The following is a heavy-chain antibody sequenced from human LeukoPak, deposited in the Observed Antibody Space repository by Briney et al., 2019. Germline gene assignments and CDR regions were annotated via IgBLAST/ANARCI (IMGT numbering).Heavy chain of an antibody. Sequence: GGSLRLSCVASGFTFSSYEMNWVRQAPGKGLEWVSDISSGSTNIYYADSVKGRFTISRDGAKNSLYLQMHSLRVEDTAVYYCARAYYYDSGSYGAFDIWGQGTMVTVSS. CDR3: ARAYYYDSGSYGAFDI. CDR2: ISSGSTNI. D-gene: IGHD3-10*01. V-gene: IGHV3-48*03. J-gene: IGHJ3*02. CDR1: GFTFSSYE.